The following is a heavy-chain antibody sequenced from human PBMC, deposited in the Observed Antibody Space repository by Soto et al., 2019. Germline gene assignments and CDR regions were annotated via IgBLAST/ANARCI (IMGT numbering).Heavy chain of an antibody. Sequence: GGSLRLSCAASGFTFSRYAMRWVRQAPGKGLEWVSSVSGSGGSTYYADSVEGRFTISRDNSKNTLYLQMDGLRVEDTAIYYCAKNFYDTSGYYPPYYFDHWGQGTQVTVS. V-gene: IGHV3-23*01. CDR1: GFTFSRYA. J-gene: IGHJ4*02. D-gene: IGHD3-22*01. CDR2: VSGSGGST. CDR3: AKNFYDTSGYYPPYYFDH.